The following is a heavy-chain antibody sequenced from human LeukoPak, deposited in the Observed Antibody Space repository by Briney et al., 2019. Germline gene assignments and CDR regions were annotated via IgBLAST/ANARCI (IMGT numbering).Heavy chain of an antibody. CDR3: ARDSSWYYFDY. J-gene: IGHJ4*02. CDR2: ISASGTTI. V-gene: IGHV3-48*01. Sequence: GGSLRLSCAASGFDFSGYSMNWVCQAPGRGLEWLSYISASGTTIYYAESVKGRFTISRDNAKNSMYLQMDSLRAEDTAVYYCARDSSWYYFDYWGQGTLVTVSS. D-gene: IGHD6-13*01. CDR1: GFDFSGYS.